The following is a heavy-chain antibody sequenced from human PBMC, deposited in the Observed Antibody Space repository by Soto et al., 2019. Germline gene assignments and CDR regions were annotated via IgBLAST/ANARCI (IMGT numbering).Heavy chain of an antibody. CDR3: ATSRGYTYGNQGFDY. CDR2: INPNSGGT. D-gene: IGHD5-18*01. J-gene: IGHJ4*02. Sequence: ASVKVSCKASGYTFTGCYMHWVRQAPGQGLEWMGWINPNSGGTNYAQKFQGWVTMTRDTSISTAYMELSRLRSDDTAVYYCATSRGYTYGNQGFDYWGQGTLVTVSS. CDR1: GYTFTGCY. V-gene: IGHV1-2*04.